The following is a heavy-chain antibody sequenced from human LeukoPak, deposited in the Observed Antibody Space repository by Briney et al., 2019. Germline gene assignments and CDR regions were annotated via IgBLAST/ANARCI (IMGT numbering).Heavy chain of an antibody. D-gene: IGHD2-15*01. J-gene: IGHJ4*02. V-gene: IGHV4-39*01. CDR1: GGSISSSSYY. CDR2: IYCSGST. Sequence: TSETLSLXCTVSGGSISSSSYYWDWIRQPPGKGLEWIGSIYCSGSTYYNPSLKSRVTISVDTSKNQFSLKLSSVTAADTAVYYCARHWSTVAYSTPTYYFDYWGQGTLVTVSS. CDR3: ARHWSTVAYSTPTYYFDY.